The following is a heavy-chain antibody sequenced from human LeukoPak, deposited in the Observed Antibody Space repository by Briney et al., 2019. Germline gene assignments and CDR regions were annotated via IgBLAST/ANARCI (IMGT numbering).Heavy chain of an antibody. V-gene: IGHV4-61*02. D-gene: IGHD2-2*01. CDR2: IYTSGST. CDR1: GGSISSGSYY. CDR3: ARSIVVVPAASLGDAFDI. J-gene: IGHJ3*02. Sequence: SQTLSLTCTASGGSISSGSYYWSWIRQPAGKGLEWIGRIYTSGSTNYNPSLKSRVTISVDTSKNQFSLKLSSVTAADTAVYYCARSIVVVPAASLGDAFDIWGQGTMVTVSS.